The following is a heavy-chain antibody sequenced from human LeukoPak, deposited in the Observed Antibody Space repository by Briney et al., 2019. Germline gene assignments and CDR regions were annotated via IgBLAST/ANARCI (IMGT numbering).Heavy chain of an antibody. V-gene: IGHV3-48*01. D-gene: IGHD5-18*01. Sequence: GGSLRLSCAASGFTFSSYSMNWVRQAPGKGLEWVSYISSSSSTIYYADSVKGRFTISRDNARNSLYVQMNSLRAEDTAVYYCARARGYSYGFGSRFDPWGQGTLVTVSS. CDR3: ARARGYSYGFGSRFDP. CDR2: ISSSSSTI. CDR1: GFTFSSYS. J-gene: IGHJ5*02.